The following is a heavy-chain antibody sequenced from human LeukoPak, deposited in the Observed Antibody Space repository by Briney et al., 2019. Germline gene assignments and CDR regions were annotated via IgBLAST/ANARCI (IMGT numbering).Heavy chain of an antibody. V-gene: IGHV1-18*01. D-gene: IGHD5-12*01. J-gene: IGHJ6*03. CDR3: ARGPSIVATQLGYYYYYYMDV. CDR2: ISDYNGNT. Sequence: GASVKVSCKASGYTFTSYGISWVRQAPGQGLEWMGWISDYNGNTNYAQKLQGRVTMTTDTSTSTAYMELRSLRSDDTAVYYCARGPSIVATQLGYYYYYYMDVWGKGTTVTVSS. CDR1: GYTFTSYG.